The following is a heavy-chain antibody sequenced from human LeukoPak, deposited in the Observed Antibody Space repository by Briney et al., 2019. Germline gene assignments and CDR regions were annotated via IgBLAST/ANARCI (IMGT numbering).Heavy chain of an antibody. D-gene: IGHD4/OR15-4a*01. J-gene: IGHJ1*01. Sequence: GGSLRLSCAASGFTFSSYGVHWVRQAPGKGLEWVAVISYDGSNKYYADSVKGRFTISRDNSKNTLYLQMNSLRAEDTAVYYCAKKSNGLWWQPSTNEYFHHWGQGTLVTVSS. CDR2: ISYDGSNK. CDR3: AKKSNGLWWQPSTNEYFHH. V-gene: IGHV3-30*18. CDR1: GFTFSSYG.